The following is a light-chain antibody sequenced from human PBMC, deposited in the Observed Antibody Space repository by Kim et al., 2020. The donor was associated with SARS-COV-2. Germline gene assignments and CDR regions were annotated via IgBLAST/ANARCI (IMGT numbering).Light chain of an antibody. Sequence: ASVGDRVTIPGRASQGISNWLAWYQQNPGKAPKLLIYAASSLQSGVPSRFSGSGSGTDFTLTISSLQPEDFATYYCQQANSFPITFGQGTRLEIK. CDR3: QQANSFPIT. CDR2: AAS. V-gene: IGKV1-12*01. J-gene: IGKJ5*01. CDR1: QGISNW.